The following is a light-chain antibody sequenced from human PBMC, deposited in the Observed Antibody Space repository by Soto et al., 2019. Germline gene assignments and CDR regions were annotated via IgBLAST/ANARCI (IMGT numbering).Light chain of an antibody. J-gene: IGKJ5*01. Sequence: EIVLTQSPATLSLSPGERATLSCRASQSVSSYLAWYQQKPGQAPRLLIYGASSRATGIPQRFSGSGSGTDFTLTISRLEPEDFAAYYCQQYGGSLPITFGQGTRLEI. V-gene: IGKV3-20*01. CDR1: QSVSSY. CDR2: GAS. CDR3: QQYGGSLPIT.